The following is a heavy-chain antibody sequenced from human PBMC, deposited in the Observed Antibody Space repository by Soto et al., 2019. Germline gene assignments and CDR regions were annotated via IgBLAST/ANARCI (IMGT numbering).Heavy chain of an antibody. CDR2: ISAYNGNT. J-gene: IGHJ4*02. Sequence: ASVKVSCKASGYTFTSYGISWVRQAPGQGLEWMGWISAYNGNTNYAQKLQGRVTMTTDTSTSTAYMELRSLRSDDTAVYYCARDEPGQIMYSSGFVDYWGQGTLVTVYS. CDR3: ARDEPGQIMYSSGFVDY. V-gene: IGHV1-18*01. D-gene: IGHD6-19*01. CDR1: GYTFTSYG.